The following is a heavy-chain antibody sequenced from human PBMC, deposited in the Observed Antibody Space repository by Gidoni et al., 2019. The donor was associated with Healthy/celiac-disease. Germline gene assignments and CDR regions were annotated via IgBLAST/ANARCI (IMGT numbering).Heavy chain of an antibody. D-gene: IGHD2-15*01. V-gene: IGHV4-34*01. CDR2: INHSGST. CDR1: GGSFSGYY. J-gene: IGHJ4*02. Sequence: QVQLQQWGAGLLKPSETLSLPCAVYGGSFSGYYWSWIRQPPGKGLEWIGEINHSGSTNYNPSLKSRVTISVDTSKNQFSLKLSSVTAADTAVYYCARHSRYCSGGSCSPLGYWGQGTLVTVSS. CDR3: ARHSRYCSGGSCSPLGY.